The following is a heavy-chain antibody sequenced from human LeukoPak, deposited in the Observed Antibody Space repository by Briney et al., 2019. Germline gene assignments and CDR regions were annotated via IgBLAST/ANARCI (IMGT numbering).Heavy chain of an antibody. D-gene: IGHD5-12*01. CDR1: GGSFSGYY. V-gene: IGHV4-34*01. CDR2: INHSGST. J-gene: IGHJ5*02. Sequence: PSETLSLTCAVYGGSFSGYYWSWIRQPPGKGLEWIGEINHSGSTNYNPSLKSRVTISVDTSKNQFSLKLSSVTAADTAVYYCARAGYPGLNWFDPWGQGTLSPSPQ. CDR3: ARAGYPGLNWFDP.